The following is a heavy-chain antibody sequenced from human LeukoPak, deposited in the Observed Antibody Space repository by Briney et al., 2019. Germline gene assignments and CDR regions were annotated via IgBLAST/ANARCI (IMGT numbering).Heavy chain of an antibody. Sequence: PGRSLRLSCAASGFTFTSYGMHWVRQAPGKGLEWVAVIWYDGRNKYYVDSVKGRFTTSRDNSKNTVYLQMNSLRAEDTAVYFCARDLSIAVFDYWGQGTLVTVSS. CDR3: ARDLSIAVFDY. D-gene: IGHD6-19*01. V-gene: IGHV3-33*01. J-gene: IGHJ4*02. CDR2: IWYDGRNK. CDR1: GFTFTSYG.